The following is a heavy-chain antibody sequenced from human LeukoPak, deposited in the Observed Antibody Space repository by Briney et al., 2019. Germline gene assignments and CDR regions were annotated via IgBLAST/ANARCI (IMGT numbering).Heavy chain of an antibody. Sequence: GGSLRLSCVASGFTFSSYAMHWVRQAPGKGLEWVAVISYDGSNKYYADSVKGRFTISRDNSKNTLYLQMNSLRAEDTAVYYCARSQSGYSSGCLDYWGQGTLVTVSS. J-gene: IGHJ4*02. CDR2: ISYDGSNK. CDR3: ARSQSGYSSGCLDY. V-gene: IGHV3-30-3*01. CDR1: GFTFSSYA. D-gene: IGHD6-19*01.